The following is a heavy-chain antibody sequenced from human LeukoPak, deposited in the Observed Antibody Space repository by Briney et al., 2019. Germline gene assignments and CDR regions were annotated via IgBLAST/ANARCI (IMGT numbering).Heavy chain of an antibody. Sequence: ASVKVSCKTSSSTFSTYGITWVRQAPEQGLEWMGWINTHKGNTYYAREYQDRVSMTTDASTTTAYMELRSLRSDDTAIYYCATYYSGSGSFTTQFDHWGQRTRVTVPS. CDR1: SSTFSTYG. J-gene: IGHJ4*02. V-gene: IGHV1-18*04. CDR2: INTHKGNT. CDR3: ATYYSGSGSFTTQFDH. D-gene: IGHD3-10*01.